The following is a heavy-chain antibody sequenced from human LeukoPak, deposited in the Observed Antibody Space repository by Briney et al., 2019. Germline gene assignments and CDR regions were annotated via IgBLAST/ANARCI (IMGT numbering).Heavy chain of an antibody. V-gene: IGHV3-30*02. D-gene: IGHD3-22*01. Sequence: GGSLRLSCAASGFSFSSFGMHWVRQAPGKGLDWVAFIRYDGSKKYYADSVKGRFTISRDSSKNTLYLQMNSLRAEDTAVYYCAKDLYDSPFDYWGQGTLVTVSS. J-gene: IGHJ4*02. CDR1: GFSFSSFG. CDR2: IRYDGSKK. CDR3: AKDLYDSPFDY.